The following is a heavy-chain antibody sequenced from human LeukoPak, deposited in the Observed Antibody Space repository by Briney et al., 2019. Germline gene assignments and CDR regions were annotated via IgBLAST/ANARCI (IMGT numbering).Heavy chain of an antibody. CDR1: GGSISNGAYS. D-gene: IGHD3-10*01. Sequence: SETLSLTCAVSGGSISNGAYSWSWIRQPPGKGLEWIGYVYYLGSTHYNPSLKSRITMSVDTSKNQFSLNLRSVTAADTAMYYCARVVRTYGTQRIFDYWGQGTLVTVSS. CDR2: VYYLGST. V-gene: IGHV4-30-4*07. J-gene: IGHJ4*02. CDR3: ARVVRTYGTQRIFDY.